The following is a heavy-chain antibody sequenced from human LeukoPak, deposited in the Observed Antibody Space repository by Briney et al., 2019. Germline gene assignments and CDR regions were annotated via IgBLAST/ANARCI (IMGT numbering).Heavy chain of an antibody. D-gene: IGHD3-22*01. V-gene: IGHV3-11*04. CDR3: AIQITMIVVVPYFDY. Sequence: KPGGSLRLTCAASGVTFSDYTKTWIRQAPGKGLSWVSSISGSGTTTYSADSVRGRFTVSRDNAKNSVFLYMNSLRAEDTAVYYCAIQITMIVVVPYFDYWGQGTLVTVSS. CDR2: ISGSGTTT. J-gene: IGHJ4*02. CDR1: GVTFSDYT.